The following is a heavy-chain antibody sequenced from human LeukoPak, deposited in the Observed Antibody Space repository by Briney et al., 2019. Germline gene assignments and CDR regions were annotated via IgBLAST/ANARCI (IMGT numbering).Heavy chain of an antibody. CDR3: ARFRSYSLDY. CDR2: ISNNGGST. CDR1: GFTLSSYA. D-gene: IGHD1-26*01. V-gene: IGHV3-64*01. Sequence: GGSLRLSCAASGFTLSSYAMHWVRQAPGKGLEYVSAISNNGGSTYYANSVKGRFTISRDNSKNTLYLQMGSLRAEDMAVYYCARFRSYSLDYWGQGTLVTASS. J-gene: IGHJ4*02.